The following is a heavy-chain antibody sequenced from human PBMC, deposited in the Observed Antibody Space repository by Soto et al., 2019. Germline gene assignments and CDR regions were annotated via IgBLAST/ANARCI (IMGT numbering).Heavy chain of an antibody. V-gene: IGHV3-21*01. CDR3: ARDHSSGLGYYYYYMDV. D-gene: IGHD6-19*01. J-gene: IGHJ6*03. Sequence: EVQLVESGGGLVKPGGSLRLSCAASGFTFSSYSMNWVRQAPGKGLEWVSSISSSSSYIYYADSVKGRFTISRDNAKNSLYLQMNSLRAEDTAVYYCARDHSSGLGYYYYYMDVWGKGTTVTVSS. CDR1: GFTFSSYS. CDR2: ISSSSSYI.